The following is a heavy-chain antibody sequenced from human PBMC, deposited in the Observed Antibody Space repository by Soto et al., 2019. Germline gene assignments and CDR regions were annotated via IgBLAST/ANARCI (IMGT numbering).Heavy chain of an antibody. CDR2: ISGSGGST. CDR1: GFTFSSYA. J-gene: IGHJ2*01. D-gene: IGHD6-6*01. Sequence: GGSLRLSCAASGFTFSSYAMSWVRQAPGKGLEWVSAISGSGGSTYYADSVKGRFTISRDNSKNTLYLQMNSLRAEDRAVDYCAKDLIAGRPYWYFDLWGRGPLVTVSS. V-gene: IGHV3-23*01. CDR3: AKDLIAGRPYWYFDL.